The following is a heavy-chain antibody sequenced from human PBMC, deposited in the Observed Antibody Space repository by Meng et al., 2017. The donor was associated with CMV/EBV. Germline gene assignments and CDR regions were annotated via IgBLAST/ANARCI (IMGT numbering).Heavy chain of an antibody. V-gene: IGHV3-53*01. Sequence: GESLKISCAASGFTVSSHYMSWVRQAPGKGLEWVSVIYSGGSTYYADSVKGRFTISRDNSKNTLYLQTNSLRAEDTAVYYCARGSDRDYYGMDVWGQGTTVTVSS. CDR1: GFTVSSHY. CDR3: ARGSDRDYYGMDV. CDR2: IYSGGST. J-gene: IGHJ6*02.